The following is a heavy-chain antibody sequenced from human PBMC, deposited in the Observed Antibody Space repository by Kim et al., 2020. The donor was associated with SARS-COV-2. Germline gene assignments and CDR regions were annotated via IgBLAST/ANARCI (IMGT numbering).Heavy chain of an antibody. D-gene: IGHD3-22*01. CDR3: ARTLYYYDSSGYDPPFDY. V-gene: IGHV1-18*04. Sequence: ASVKVSCKASGYTFTSYGISWVRQAPGQGLEWMGWISAYNGNTNYAQKLQGRVTMTTDTSTSTAYMELRSLRSDDTAVYYCARTLYYYDSSGYDPPFDYWGQGTLVTVSS. CDR2: ISAYNGNT. CDR1: GYTFTSYG. J-gene: IGHJ4*02.